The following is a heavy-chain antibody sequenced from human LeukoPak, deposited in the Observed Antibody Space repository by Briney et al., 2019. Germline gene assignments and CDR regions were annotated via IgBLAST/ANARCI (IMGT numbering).Heavy chain of an antibody. Sequence: PGGSLRLSCAASGSTFSSYAMSWVRQAPGKGLEWVSAISGSGGSTYYADSVKGRFTISRDNSKNTLYLQMNSLRAEDTAVYYCAKDEVLLWFGGFDYWGQGTLVTVSS. D-gene: IGHD3-10*01. CDR1: GSTFSSYA. CDR3: AKDEVLLWFGGFDY. CDR2: ISGSGGST. J-gene: IGHJ4*02. V-gene: IGHV3-23*01.